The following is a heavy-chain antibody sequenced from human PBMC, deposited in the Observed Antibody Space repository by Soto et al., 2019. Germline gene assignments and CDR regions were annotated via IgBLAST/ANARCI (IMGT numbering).Heavy chain of an antibody. CDR3: ARWNWGLDAFDS. CDR1: GFTVSSNY. J-gene: IGHJ3*02. CDR2: IYSGGST. V-gene: IGHV3-66*01. D-gene: IGHD7-27*01. Sequence: EVQLVESGGGLVQPGGSLRLSCAASGFTVSSNYMSWVRQAPGKGLEWVSVIYSGGSTYYADSVKGRFTISRDNPKNTLYLQMNSLRAEDTAVYYCARWNWGLDAFDSWGQGTMVTVSS.